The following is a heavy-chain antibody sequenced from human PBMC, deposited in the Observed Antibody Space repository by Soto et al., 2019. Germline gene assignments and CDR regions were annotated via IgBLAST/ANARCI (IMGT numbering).Heavy chain of an antibody. V-gene: IGHV1-18*01. J-gene: IGHJ6*02. Sequence: QVQLVQSGAEVKKPGASVNVSCKASGYTFSTYGISWVRQAPGQGLEWMGWISTYYGNTNYAQNLQGRVTMTTDTSTNTAYMELRSLRSDDTAVYYCARDDDFWSGYYHLYYYGMDVWGQGTTVTVSS. D-gene: IGHD3-3*01. CDR1: GYTFSTYG. CDR2: ISTYYGNT. CDR3: ARDDDFWSGYYHLYYYGMDV.